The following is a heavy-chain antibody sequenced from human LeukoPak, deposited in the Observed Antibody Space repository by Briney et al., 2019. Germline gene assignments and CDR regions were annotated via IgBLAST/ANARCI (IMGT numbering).Heavy chain of an antibody. J-gene: IGHJ3*02. Sequence: GGSLRLSCAASGFTFSSYSMNWVRQAPGKGLEWVSSINSSSGYIYYADSVKGRFTISRDNAKNSLYLQMNSLRAEDTAVYYCARDEYNWNVDAFDIWGQGTVVTVSS. CDR3: ARDEYNWNVDAFDI. D-gene: IGHD1-20*01. CDR2: INSSSGYI. CDR1: GFTFSSYS. V-gene: IGHV3-21*01.